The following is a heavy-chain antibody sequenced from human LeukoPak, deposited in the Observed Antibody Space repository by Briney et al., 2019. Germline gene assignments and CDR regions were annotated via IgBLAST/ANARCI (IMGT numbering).Heavy chain of an antibody. CDR3: ASNIAVAGSDAFDI. CDR1: GGSISSYY. J-gene: IGHJ3*02. CDR2: IYYNGST. Sequence: SETLSLTCIVSGGSISSYYWSWIRQPPGKGLEWIGSIYYNGSTNYNPSLKSRVTISVDTSQNQFSLKLSSVTAADTAVYYCASNIAVAGSDAFDIWGQGTMVTVSS. D-gene: IGHD6-19*01. V-gene: IGHV4-59*01.